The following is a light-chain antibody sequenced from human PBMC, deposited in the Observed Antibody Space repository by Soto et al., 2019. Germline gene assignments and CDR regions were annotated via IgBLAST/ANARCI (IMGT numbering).Light chain of an antibody. J-gene: IGKJ1*01. V-gene: IGKV3-15*01. CDR1: QSVSSY. Sequence: EIVMTQSPATLSVSPGERATLSCRASQSVSSYLAWYQQKPGQAPRLLIYDASTRATGIPVRFSGSGSGTEFTLTISSLQSEDFGVYSCQQNKDWPGTFGQGTKVEIK. CDR3: QQNKDWPGT. CDR2: DAS.